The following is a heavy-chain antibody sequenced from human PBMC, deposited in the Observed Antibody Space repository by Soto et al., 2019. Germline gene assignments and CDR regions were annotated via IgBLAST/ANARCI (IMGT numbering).Heavy chain of an antibody. Sequence: SETLSLTCTVSGASISSYYWSWIRQPPGKGLEWIGYIYYSWRTNYNPSLKSRVTISVDTSKNQFSLKLNSVTAADTAVYYCARHEFGYCSGGSCYSDPVFDQFAYWGQGTLVTVSS. J-gene: IGHJ4*02. CDR2: IYYSWRT. V-gene: IGHV4-59*01. D-gene: IGHD2-15*01. CDR1: GASISSYY. CDR3: ARHEFGYCSGGSCYSDPVFDQFAY.